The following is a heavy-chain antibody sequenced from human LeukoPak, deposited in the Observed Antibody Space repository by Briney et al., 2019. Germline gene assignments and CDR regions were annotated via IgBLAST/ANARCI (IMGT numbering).Heavy chain of an antibody. D-gene: IGHD1-1*01. CDR3: AREAFTGTYYFDY. V-gene: IGHV3-21*01. Sequence: GGSLRLSCAASGFTFSSYSMNWVRQAPGKGLEWVSSISSSSSYIYYADSVKGRFTISRDNAKNSLYLQMNSLRAEDTAVYYCAREAFTGTYYFDYWGQGTLATVSS. J-gene: IGHJ4*02. CDR1: GFTFSSYS. CDR2: ISSSSSYI.